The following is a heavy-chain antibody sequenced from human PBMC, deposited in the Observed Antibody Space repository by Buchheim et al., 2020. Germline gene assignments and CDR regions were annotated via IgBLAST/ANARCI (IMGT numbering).Heavy chain of an antibody. V-gene: IGHV3-23*01. Sequence: EVQLLESGGGLVQPGGSLRLSCAASGFTFSNYAMSWVRQTPGKGLEWVSSITGTGSKTYYADSVKGRLTISRDNSKNTLHLQMNSMRDEDTAGYYCANAGSYSYSPEVASRFDDWGQGIL. J-gene: IGHJ4*02. CDR1: GFTFSNYA. CDR2: ITGTGSKT. CDR3: ANAGSYSYSPEVASRFDD. D-gene: IGHD1-26*01.